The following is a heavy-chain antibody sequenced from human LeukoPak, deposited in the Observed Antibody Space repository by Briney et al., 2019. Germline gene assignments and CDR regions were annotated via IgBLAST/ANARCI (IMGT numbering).Heavy chain of an antibody. V-gene: IGHV4-34*01. J-gene: IGHJ4*02. CDR1: GGSFSGYY. D-gene: IGHD3-16*01. CDR3: ALRGGGYFDY. CDR2: INHSGST. Sequence: TSETLSLTCAVYGGSFSGYYWSWIRQPPGKGLEWIGEINHSGSTNYNPSLKSRVTISVDTSKNQFSLKMSSVTAADTAVYYCALRGGGYFDYWGQGTLVTVPS.